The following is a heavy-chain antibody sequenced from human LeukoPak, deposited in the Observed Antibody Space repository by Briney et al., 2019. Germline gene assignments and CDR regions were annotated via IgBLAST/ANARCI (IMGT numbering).Heavy chain of an antibody. D-gene: IGHD6-6*01. J-gene: IGHJ4*02. CDR2: INTDGRST. Sequence: GGSLRLSCAASGFTFSRYWMHWVRQAPGKGLVWVSRINTDGRSTTYADAVKGRFIISRDNAKNTLYLQLNSLRAEDTAVYYCAKDLWKYSSSSFDYWGQGTLVTVSS. V-gene: IGHV3-74*01. CDR3: AKDLWKYSSSSFDY. CDR1: GFTFSRYW.